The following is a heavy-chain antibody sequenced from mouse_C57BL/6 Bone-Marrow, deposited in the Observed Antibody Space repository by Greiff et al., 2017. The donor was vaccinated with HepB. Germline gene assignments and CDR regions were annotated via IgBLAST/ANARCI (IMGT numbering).Heavy chain of an antibody. D-gene: IGHD1-1*01. V-gene: IGHV1-5*01. CDR2: IYPGTSDT. CDR3: TRSGFTTVDAMDY. J-gene: IGHJ4*01. Sequence: VHVKQSGTVLARPGASVKMSCKTSGYTFTSYWMHWVKQRPGQGLEWIGAIYPGTSDTSYNQKFKGKAKLTAVTSASTAYMELSSLTNEDSAVYYCTRSGFTTVDAMDYWGQGTSVTVSA. CDR1: GYTFTSYW.